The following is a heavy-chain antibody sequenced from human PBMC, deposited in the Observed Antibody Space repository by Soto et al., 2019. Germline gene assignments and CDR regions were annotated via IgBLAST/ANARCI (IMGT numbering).Heavy chain of an antibody. J-gene: IGHJ4*02. CDR2: MNPNSGNI. V-gene: IGHV1-8*01. D-gene: IGHD6-19*01. CDR3: ARERGASSTFDS. CDR1: GYTFTSYD. Sequence: QVQLVQSGAEVKKPGASVKVSCKASGYTFTSYDINWVRQATGQGIEWMGWMNPNSGNIGYAQKFQGRVTMTRNTSISTAYMELSSLRSEDTAVYYSARERGASSTFDSWGQGTLVTVSS.